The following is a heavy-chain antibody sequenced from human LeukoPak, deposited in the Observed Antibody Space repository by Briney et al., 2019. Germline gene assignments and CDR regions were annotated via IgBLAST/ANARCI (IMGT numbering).Heavy chain of an antibody. J-gene: IGHJ3*02. Sequence: GGSLRLSCAASGFTFSSYWMSWVRQAPGKGLEWVANIKQDGSEKYYVDSVKGRFTISRDNAKNSLYLQMNSLRAEDTAVYYCAREGGYCSSTSCRYRDDDAFDIWGQGTMVTVSS. CDR3: AREGGYCSSTSCRYRDDDAFDI. D-gene: IGHD2-2*01. V-gene: IGHV3-7*01. CDR2: IKQDGSEK. CDR1: GFTFSSYW.